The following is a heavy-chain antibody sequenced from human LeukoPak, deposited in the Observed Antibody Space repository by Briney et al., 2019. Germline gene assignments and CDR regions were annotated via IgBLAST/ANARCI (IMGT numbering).Heavy chain of an antibody. J-gene: IGHJ4*02. CDR1: GFTFSDFY. CDR3: ARSADRSGYFREITLYYFDY. Sequence: GGSLRLSCAASGFTFSDFYMTWIRQAPGKGLEWVSYVSNRGSTIHYADSVRGRLTISRDNAKKSLYLQMNSLRAEDTAVYYCARSADRSGYFREITLYYFDYWGQGTLVTVSS. V-gene: IGHV3-11*01. D-gene: IGHD3-22*01. CDR2: VSNRGSTI.